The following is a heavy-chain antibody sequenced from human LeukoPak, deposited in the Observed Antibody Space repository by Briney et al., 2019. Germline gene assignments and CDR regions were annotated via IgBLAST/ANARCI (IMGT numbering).Heavy chain of an antibody. CDR2: IIPIFGTA. Sequence: SVKVSCKASGGTFSNYAISWVRQAPGQGPEWLGRIIPIFGTANYAQKFQGRVTITADESTSTAYMELSSLRSEDTAVYYCARTSPQYYYDSSGYGLGFDYWGQGTLVTVSS. CDR1: GGTFSNYA. CDR3: ARTSPQYYYDSSGYGLGFDY. J-gene: IGHJ4*02. D-gene: IGHD3-22*01. V-gene: IGHV1-69*13.